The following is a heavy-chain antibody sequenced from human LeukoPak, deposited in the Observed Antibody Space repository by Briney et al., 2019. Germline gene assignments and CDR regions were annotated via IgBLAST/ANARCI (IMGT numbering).Heavy chain of an antibody. D-gene: IGHD1-14*01. CDR3: ARDPPDWFDP. J-gene: IGHJ5*02. V-gene: IGHV4-59*12. CDR2: IYYSGST. CDR1: GGSISSYY. Sequence: SETLSLTCTVSGGSISSYYWSWIRQPPGKGLEWIGYIYYSGSTNYNPSLKSRVTISVDTSKDQFSLKLSSVTAADTAVYYCARDPPDWFDPWGQGTLVTVSS.